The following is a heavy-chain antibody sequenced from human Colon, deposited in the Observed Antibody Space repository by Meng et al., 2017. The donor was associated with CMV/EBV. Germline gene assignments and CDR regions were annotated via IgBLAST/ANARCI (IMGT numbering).Heavy chain of an antibody. CDR2: INSNSGAT. CDR1: GYTFSDYH. D-gene: IGHD1-26*01. J-gene: IGHJ4*02. CDR3: ARDPSGSRVPFDY. Sequence: QAQVVQSWAEVKKPWASVKVSCKTSGYTFSDYHIHWVRQAPGQGLEWMGWINSNSGATDYAQKFQGRFTMTRDTSITTVYMELSSLRSDDTAVYYCARDPSGSRVPFDYWGQGSLVTVSS. V-gene: IGHV1-2*02.